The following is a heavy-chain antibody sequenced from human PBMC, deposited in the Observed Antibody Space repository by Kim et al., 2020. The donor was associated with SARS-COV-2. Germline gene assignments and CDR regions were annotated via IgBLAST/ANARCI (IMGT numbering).Heavy chain of an antibody. J-gene: IGHJ6*02. CDR3: ARATVVTSWYYYYGMDV. D-gene: IGHD4-17*01. V-gene: IGHV3-53*01. Sequence: VKGRFTISRDNSKNTLYLQMNSLRAEDTAVYYCARATVVTSWYYYYGMDVWGQGTTVTVSS.